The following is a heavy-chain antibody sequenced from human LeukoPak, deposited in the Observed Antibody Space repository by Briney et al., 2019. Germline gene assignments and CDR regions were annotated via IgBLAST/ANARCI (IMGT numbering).Heavy chain of an antibody. V-gene: IGHV5-51*01. J-gene: IGHJ4*02. CDR1: GYGFTSYW. Sequence: GESLKISCKGSGYGFTSYWIAWVRQMPGKGLEWMGSIYPVDSDIRYSPSFQGQVTISADKSISTAYLQWSSLKASDTAMYYCTRRMTRGVITSPFDSWGQGTLVSVSS. CDR3: TRRMTRGVITSPFDS. CDR2: IYPVDSDI. D-gene: IGHD3-10*01.